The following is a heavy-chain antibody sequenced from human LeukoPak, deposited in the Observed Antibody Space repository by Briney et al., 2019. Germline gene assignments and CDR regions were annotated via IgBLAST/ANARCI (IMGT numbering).Heavy chain of an antibody. CDR1: GYTFTSYG. D-gene: IGHD5-18*01. V-gene: IGHV1-18*01. CDR3: ARSRGYSYSFDY. J-gene: IGHJ4*02. Sequence: ASVKVSCKASGYTFTSYGISWVRLAPGQGLEWMGLISAYNGNTKYSQKFQGRVTITRDTSASTAYMELSSLRSEDTAVYYCARSRGYSYSFDYWGQGTLVTVSS. CDR2: ISAYNGNT.